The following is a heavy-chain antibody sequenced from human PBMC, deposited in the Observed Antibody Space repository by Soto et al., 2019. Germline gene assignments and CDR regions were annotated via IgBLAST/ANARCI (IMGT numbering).Heavy chain of an antibody. Sequence: PEGSLRLSCAASGFTFSSYSMNWVRQAPGKGLEWVSSISSSSSYIYYADSVKGRFTISRDNAENSLYLQMNSLRAEDTAVYYCARDQNGIANSYWGQGTLVTVSS. D-gene: IGHD6-13*01. CDR3: ARDQNGIANSY. J-gene: IGHJ4*02. CDR1: GFTFSSYS. CDR2: ISSSSSYI. V-gene: IGHV3-21*01.